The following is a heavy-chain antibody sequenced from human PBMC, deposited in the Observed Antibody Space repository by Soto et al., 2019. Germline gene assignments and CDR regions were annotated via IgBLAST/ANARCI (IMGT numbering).Heavy chain of an antibody. Sequence: QVQLVQSGAEVKKSGASVKVSCKASGYTFTSYDINWVRQATGQGLEWMGWMNHNSGNTGYAQKFQGRVTMTRNTSISTAYMELSSLRYEDTAVYYCARERSAAGTGWFDPWGQGTLVTVSS. D-gene: IGHD6-13*01. J-gene: IGHJ5*02. CDR1: GYTFTSYD. CDR2: MNHNSGNT. CDR3: ARERSAAGTGWFDP. V-gene: IGHV1-8*01.